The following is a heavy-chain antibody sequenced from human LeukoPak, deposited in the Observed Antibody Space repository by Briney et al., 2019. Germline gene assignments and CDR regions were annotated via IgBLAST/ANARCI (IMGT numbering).Heavy chain of an antibody. CDR1: GGPIMTAPYY. CDR3: ARAPARLVDY. V-gene: IGHV4-34*01. CDR2: INHSGST. D-gene: IGHD6-6*01. Sequence: PSETLSLTCAVSGGPIMTAPYYWGWIRQPPGKGLEWIGEINHSGSTNYNPSLKSRVTISVDTSKNQFSLKLSSVTAADTAVYYCARAPARLVDYWGRGTLVTVSS. J-gene: IGHJ4*02.